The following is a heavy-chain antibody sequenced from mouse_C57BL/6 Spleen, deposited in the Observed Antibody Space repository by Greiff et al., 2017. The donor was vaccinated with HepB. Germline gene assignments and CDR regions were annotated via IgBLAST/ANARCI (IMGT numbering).Heavy chain of an antibody. J-gene: IGHJ1*03. CDR3: ARGGDYDGNWYFDV. CDR1: GFTFSDYY. D-gene: IGHD1-1*01. CDR2: INYDGSST. V-gene: IGHV5-16*01. Sequence: EVKVVESEGGLVQPGSSMKLSCTASGFTFSDYYMAWVRQVPEKGLEWVANINYDGSSTYYLDSLKSRFIISRDNAKNILYLQMSSLKSEDTATYYCARGGDYDGNWYFDVWGTGTTVTVSS.